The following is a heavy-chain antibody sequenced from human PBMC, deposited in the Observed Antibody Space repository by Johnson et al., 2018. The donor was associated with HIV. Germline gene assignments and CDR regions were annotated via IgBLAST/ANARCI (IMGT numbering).Heavy chain of an antibody. CDR2: ITYDGINK. J-gene: IGHJ3*02. V-gene: IGHV3-30-3*01. CDR3: ASLGLDLLVKAPLSVVFDAFDI. CDR1: GFTFRSYA. D-gene: IGHD3-16*01. Sequence: VQLVESGGAVVQPGRSLRVSCAASGFTFRSYAMHWVRQAPGKGLEWVAVITYDGINKYYADSVKGRFTISRDNSENTAYLQMNGLTVEDTAMYYCASLGLDLLVKAPLSVVFDAFDIWGQGTMVTVSS.